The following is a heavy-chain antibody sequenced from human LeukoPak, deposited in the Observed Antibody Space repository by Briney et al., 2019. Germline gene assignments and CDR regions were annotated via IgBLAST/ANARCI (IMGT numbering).Heavy chain of an antibody. CDR1: GFTFSSYW. V-gene: IGHV3-7*01. J-gene: IGHJ4*02. D-gene: IGHD3-22*01. CDR2: INQDGSEK. CDR3: ARDEMYYYDSSGYYSFDY. Sequence: GWSLRLSCAASGFTFSSYWMSWVRQAPGKGLEWVANINQDGSEKYYVGSVKGRFTVSRDNAKNSLYLQMNSLRAEDTAVYYCARDEMYYYDSSGYYSFDYWGQGTLVTVSS.